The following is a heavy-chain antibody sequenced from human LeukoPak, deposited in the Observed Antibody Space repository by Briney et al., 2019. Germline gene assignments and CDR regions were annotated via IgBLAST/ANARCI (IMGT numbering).Heavy chain of an antibody. D-gene: IGHD7-27*01. CDR1: GFTFSRYW. Sequence: GGSLRLSCAASGFTFSRYWMHWVRQAPGKGLVWVLRINSDGSRIGYADSVKGRFTISRDNAKNTLYLQMNSLRAEDTSVYYCARENWGIDYWGQGTLVTVSS. CDR3: ARENWGIDY. CDR2: INSDGSRI. J-gene: IGHJ4*02. V-gene: IGHV3-74*01.